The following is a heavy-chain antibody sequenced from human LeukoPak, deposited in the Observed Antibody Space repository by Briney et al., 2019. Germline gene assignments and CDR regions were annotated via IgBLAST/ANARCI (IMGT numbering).Heavy chain of an antibody. CDR3: VNRDGGWLQSSGTDV. Sequence: GGSLRLSCAASGFTFSSYVMSWVRQAPGKGLEGVAALTSSSDMTYYGDSVKGRFTFSRDNSKNTLYLQMHSLRAEDTAIYYCVNRDGGWLQSSGTDVWGQGTAVTVS. CDR1: GFTFSSYV. V-gene: IGHV3-23*01. J-gene: IGHJ6*02. D-gene: IGHD5-24*01. CDR2: LTSSSDMT.